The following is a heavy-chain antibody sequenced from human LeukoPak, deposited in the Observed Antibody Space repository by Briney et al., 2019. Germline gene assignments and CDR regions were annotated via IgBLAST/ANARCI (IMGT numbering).Heavy chain of an antibody. CDR2: INPNSVVT. Sequence: ASVKVSCKASGYTFTGYYMHWVRQAPGQGLEWMGWINPNSVVTNYAQKFQGRVTMTRDTSISTAYMELSRLRSDDTAVYYCARDHIVATIAPPDYYYYYGMDVWGQGTTVTVSS. CDR1: GYTFTGYY. J-gene: IGHJ6*02. V-gene: IGHV1-2*02. D-gene: IGHD5-12*01. CDR3: ARDHIVATIAPPDYYYYYGMDV.